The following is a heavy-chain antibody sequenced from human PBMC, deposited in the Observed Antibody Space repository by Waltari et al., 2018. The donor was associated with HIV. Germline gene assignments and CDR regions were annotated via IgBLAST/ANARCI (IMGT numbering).Heavy chain of an antibody. CDR3: ARVFGTDPREWYITY. CDR1: GGTFRMYS. D-gene: IGHD3-3*01. V-gene: IGHV1-69*01. J-gene: IGHJ4*02. CDR2: ISPLFGTA. Sequence: QVHLVQSGAEVKKPGSSVKVSCKASGGTFRMYSMSWVRQAPGHGLEWMGGISPLFGTANYAQKFQGRITITADESTNTVYVELGSLRSEDTALYYCARVFGTDPREWYITYWGQGSLVTVTS.